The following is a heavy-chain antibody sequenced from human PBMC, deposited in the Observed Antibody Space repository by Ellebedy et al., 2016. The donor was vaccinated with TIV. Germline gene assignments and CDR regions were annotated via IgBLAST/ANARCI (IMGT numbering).Heavy chain of an antibody. CDR1: GFTFRSHG. D-gene: IGHD3-10*01. V-gene: IGHV3-30*03. J-gene: IGHJ4*02. CDR2: LSSDGSNK. CDR3: ARGGSSGSSDY. Sequence: GESLKISXVASGFTFRSHGIYWVRQVPGKGLEWVAVLSSDGSNKYYADSVKGRFTISRDNSKNTLYLQMNSLRTDDMAVYYCARGGSSGSSDYWGQGTLVTVSS.